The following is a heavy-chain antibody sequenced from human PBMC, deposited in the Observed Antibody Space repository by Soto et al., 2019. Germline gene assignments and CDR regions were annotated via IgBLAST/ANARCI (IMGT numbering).Heavy chain of an antibody. CDR1: GYTFTSYA. J-gene: IGHJ4*02. CDR2: INAGNGNT. CDR3: ARASDVRALDY. Sequence: ASVKVSCKASGYTFTSYAMHWVRQAPGQRLEWMGWINAGNGNTKYSQKFQGRVTITADESTSTAYMELSSLRSEDTAVYYCARASDVRALDYWGQGTLVTVSS. D-gene: IGHD1-26*01. V-gene: IGHV1-3*01.